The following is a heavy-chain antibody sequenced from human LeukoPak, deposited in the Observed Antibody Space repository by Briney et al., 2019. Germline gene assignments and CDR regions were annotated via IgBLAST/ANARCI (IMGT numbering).Heavy chain of an antibody. CDR1: GFAFSAFA. D-gene: IGHD2-21*02. CDR3: AKGGAAMTDAPHGDVVTTTLDGFDI. Sequence: GGSLRLSCVASGFAFSAFAISWVRQAPGKGLEWVSAVSGSGGRTFYADSVRGRFTISRDNSKKTVFLQMDSLRAEDTAVYYCAKGGAAMTDAPHGDVVTTTLDGFDIWGQGTMVTVPS. V-gene: IGHV3-23*01. CDR2: VSGSGGRT. J-gene: IGHJ3*02.